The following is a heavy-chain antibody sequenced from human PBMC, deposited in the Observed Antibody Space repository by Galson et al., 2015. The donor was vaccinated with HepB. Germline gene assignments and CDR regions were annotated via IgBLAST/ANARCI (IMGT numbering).Heavy chain of an antibody. Sequence: SLRLSCAASGFTFSNYDMHWVRQAPGKGLEWVAVIWFDGNYKYYADSVEGRFTISRDNSKNTLYLQMSSLRAEDTAVYYCAKLDYYDSSGYYNNFDYWGQGTLVTVSS. V-gene: IGHV3-33*06. J-gene: IGHJ4*02. CDR2: IWFDGNYK. CDR3: AKLDYYDSSGYYNNFDY. CDR1: GFTFSNYD. D-gene: IGHD3-22*01.